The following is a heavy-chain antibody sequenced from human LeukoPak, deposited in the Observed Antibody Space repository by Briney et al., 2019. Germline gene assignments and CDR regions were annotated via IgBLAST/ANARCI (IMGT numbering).Heavy chain of an antibody. CDR2: IYYSGST. J-gene: IGHJ3*02. CDR1: GGSISSYY. V-gene: IGHV4-59*01. CDR3: AGVPVNSSSWFGDAFDI. D-gene: IGHD6-13*01. Sequence: SETLSLTCTVSGGSISSYYWSWIRQPPGKGLEWIGYIYYSGSTNYNPSLKSRVTISVDTSKNQFSLKLSSVTAADTAVCYCAGVPVNSSSWFGDAFDIWGQGTMVTVSS.